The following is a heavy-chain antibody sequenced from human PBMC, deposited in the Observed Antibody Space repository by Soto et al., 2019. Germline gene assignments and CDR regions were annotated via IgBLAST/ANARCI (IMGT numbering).Heavy chain of an antibody. D-gene: IGHD3-16*01. Sequence: SETLSLACTVSGDSVSSGDYYWTWIRQPPGKGLEWVGHIYFSGRTNYIPSLESRVTISLDTSKNQFSLKLTSVTAADTAVYYCARVPIDTYMIYWSDPWGQGTLVTVSS. CDR1: GDSVSSGDYY. CDR3: ARVPIDTYMIYWSDP. V-gene: IGHV4-61*08. CDR2: IYFSGRT. J-gene: IGHJ5*02.